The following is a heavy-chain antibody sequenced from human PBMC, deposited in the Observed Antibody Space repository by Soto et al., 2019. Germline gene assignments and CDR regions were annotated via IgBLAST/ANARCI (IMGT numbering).Heavy chain of an antibody. J-gene: IGHJ6*02. D-gene: IGHD3-16*01. CDR2: LYTEGTT. CDR1: GLTVSHNY. CDR3: VRPRPSGENYGMDV. V-gene: IGHV3-53*01. Sequence: EVQLVESGGGLIQPGGSLRLSCVASGLTVSHNYMAWVRQAPEMGLEWVSILYTEGTTYYADSVKGRFTISRDSSKNTLFLPMDSRRAEDTAVYYCVRPRPSGENYGMDVWGQGTTVTVSS.